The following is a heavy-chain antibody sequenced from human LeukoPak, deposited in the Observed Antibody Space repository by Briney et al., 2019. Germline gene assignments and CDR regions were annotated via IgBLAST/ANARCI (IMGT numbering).Heavy chain of an antibody. CDR1: GFTFSTYE. V-gene: IGHV3-23*01. Sequence: GGSLRLSCAASGFTFSTYEMNWIRQAPGKGLDWVATISGDGGRIYYADSVKGRFTISRDNSKRTQYLQMDRLRADDTAIYYCAKQGENSGWGSFDHWGQGILVSVSS. D-gene: IGHD6-19*01. J-gene: IGHJ4*02. CDR2: ISGDGGRI. CDR3: AKQGENSGWGSFDH.